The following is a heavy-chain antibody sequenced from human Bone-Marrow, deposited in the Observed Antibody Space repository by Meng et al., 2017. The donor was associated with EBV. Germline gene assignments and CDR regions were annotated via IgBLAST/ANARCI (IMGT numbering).Heavy chain of an antibody. D-gene: IGHD6-6*01. J-gene: IGHJ4*02. CDR1: GDSISSLNW. V-gene: IGHV4-4*02. Sequence: QAQRQGWGPGPGKPSETLSLPCTVSGDSISSLNWWSWVRQSPGKGLEWIGEIYHSGSTNYNPSLKSRVTISVDEPKNQFSLKLTSVTAADTAVYYCAREGGFYSSSPDYWGPGTLVTVSS. CDR3: AREGGFYSSSPDY. CDR2: IYHSGST.